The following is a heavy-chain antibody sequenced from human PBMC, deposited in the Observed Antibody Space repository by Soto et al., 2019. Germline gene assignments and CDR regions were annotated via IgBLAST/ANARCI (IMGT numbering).Heavy chain of an antibody. CDR3: ALLGGWSGGSSGMAV. V-gene: IGHV3-72*01. J-gene: IGHJ6*02. CDR2: IRRKANSYTT. CDR1: GLIFSDYH. Sequence: EVQLVESGGGLVQPGGSLRLSCAASGLIFSDYHMDWVRQAPGKGLEWVGRIRRKANSYTTEYAASVKGRFTISRDDSKSSLFLQMNSLKSEDTPLYYCALLGGWSGGSSGMAVWGQGTTVTVSS. D-gene: IGHD6-19*01.